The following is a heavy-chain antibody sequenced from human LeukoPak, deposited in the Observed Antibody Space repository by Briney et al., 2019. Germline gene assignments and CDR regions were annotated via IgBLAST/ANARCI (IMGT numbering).Heavy chain of an antibody. CDR1: GFTVSSNY. CDR2: IYSGGST. Sequence: GGSLRLSCAASGFTVSSNYMSWVRQAAGKGLEWVSVIYSGGSTYYADSVKGRFTISRDNSKNTLYLQMNSLRAEDTAVYYCASNGRREYSGYDSTLDYWGQGTLVTVSS. CDR3: ASNGRREYSGYDSTLDY. V-gene: IGHV3-53*01. D-gene: IGHD5-12*01. J-gene: IGHJ4*02.